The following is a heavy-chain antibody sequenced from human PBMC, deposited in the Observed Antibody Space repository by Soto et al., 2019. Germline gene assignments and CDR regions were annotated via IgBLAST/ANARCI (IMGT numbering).Heavy chain of an antibody. CDR2: ISYDGSNK. J-gene: IGHJ4*02. CDR1: GFTFSSYG. V-gene: IGHV3-30*18. Sequence: GGSLRLSCAASGFTFSSYGMHWVRQAPGKGLEWVAVISYDGSNKHYADSVKGRFTISRDNSKNTLYLQMNSLRAEDTAVYYCAKGRSSSWYVPTALDYWGQGTLVTVSS. D-gene: IGHD6-13*01. CDR3: AKGRSSSWYVPTALDY.